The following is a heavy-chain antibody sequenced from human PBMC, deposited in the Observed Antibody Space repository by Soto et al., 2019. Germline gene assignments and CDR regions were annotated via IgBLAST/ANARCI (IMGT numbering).Heavy chain of an antibody. D-gene: IGHD6-13*01. Sequence: GGSLRLSCAASGFTFSSYSMNWVRQAPGKGLEWVSSISSSSSYIYYADSVKGRFTISRDNAKNSLDLQMNSLRAEDTAVYYCASGIAEAGNYYCYYMDVWGKGSTVTVSS. V-gene: IGHV3-21*01. CDR1: GFTFSSYS. CDR2: ISSSSSYI. CDR3: ASGIAEAGNYYCYYMDV. J-gene: IGHJ6*03.